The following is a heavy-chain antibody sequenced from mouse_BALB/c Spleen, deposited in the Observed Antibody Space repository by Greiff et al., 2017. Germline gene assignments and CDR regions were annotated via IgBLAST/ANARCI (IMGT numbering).Heavy chain of an antibody. J-gene: IGHJ2*01. CDR3: AREGDGYYPY. V-gene: IGHV1-4*01. CDR1: GYTFTSYT. Sequence: QVQLQQSGAELARPGASVKMSCKASGYTFTSYTMHWVNQRPGQGLEWIGYINPSSGYTNYNQKFKDKATLTADKSSSTAYMQLSSLTSEDSAVYYCAREGDGYYPYWGQGTTLTVSS. CDR2: INPSSGYT. D-gene: IGHD2-3*01.